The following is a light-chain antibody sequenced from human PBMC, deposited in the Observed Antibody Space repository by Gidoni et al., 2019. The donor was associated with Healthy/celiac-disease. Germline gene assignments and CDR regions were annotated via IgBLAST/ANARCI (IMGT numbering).Light chain of an antibody. V-gene: IGKV1-39*01. J-gene: IGKJ4*01. Sequence: DIQMTHSPSSLSASVGDRVTITCRASQSIISYLNWYQQKPGKAPKLLIYAAPSLQSGVPSRFSGSGSGTDFTLTISSLQPEDFATYYCQQSYSIPLTFGGGTKVEIK. CDR3: QQSYSIPLT. CDR2: AAP. CDR1: QSIISY.